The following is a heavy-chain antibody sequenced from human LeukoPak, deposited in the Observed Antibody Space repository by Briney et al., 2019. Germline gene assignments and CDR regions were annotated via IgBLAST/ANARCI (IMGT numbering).Heavy chain of an antibody. CDR3: LPTAEKIDS. CDR2: IGSSGTYI. CDR1: GFTFSSYA. D-gene: IGHD4-17*01. Sequence: GGSLRLSCAASGFTFSSYAMSWVRQAPGKGLEWVSAIGSSGTYIYYADSVKGRFIISRDNAKNSLSLQMNSLGAEDTAVYYCLPTAEKIDSWGQGTLVTVSS. V-gene: IGHV3-21*01. J-gene: IGHJ4*02.